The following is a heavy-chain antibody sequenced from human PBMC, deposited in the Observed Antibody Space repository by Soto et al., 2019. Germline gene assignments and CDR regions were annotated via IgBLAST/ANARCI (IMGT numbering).Heavy chain of an antibody. D-gene: IGHD2-15*01. CDR2: IKQDGSEK. Sequence: EVQLVESGGGLVQPGGSLRLSCAASGFTFSSYWMSWVRQAPGKGLEWVANIKQDGSEKYYVDSVKGRFTISRDNAKNSLYLQMNSPRAEDTAVYYCARDEGPAAAYYYYMDVWGKGTTVTVSS. J-gene: IGHJ6*03. V-gene: IGHV3-7*01. CDR1: GFTFSSYW. CDR3: ARDEGPAAAYYYYMDV.